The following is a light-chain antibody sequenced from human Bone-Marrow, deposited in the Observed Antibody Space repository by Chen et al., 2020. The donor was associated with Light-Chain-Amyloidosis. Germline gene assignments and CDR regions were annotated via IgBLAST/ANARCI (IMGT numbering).Light chain of an antibody. CDR1: SGYIASNY. V-gene: IGLV6-57*01. Sequence: NFVLIQPHSVSESPGKTVTISCTRSSGYIASNYVHWYQQRPGRSPTIVIYEDNQRPSGVPDRCSGSIDRSSNSASLTISGLKTEDEGDYYCQSYDIAKVFGGGTKVTVL. CDR3: QSYDIAKV. J-gene: IGLJ2*01. CDR2: EDN.